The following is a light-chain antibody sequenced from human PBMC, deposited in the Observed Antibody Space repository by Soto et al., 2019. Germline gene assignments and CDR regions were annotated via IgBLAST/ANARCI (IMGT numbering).Light chain of an antibody. CDR2: LNSDGSH. Sequence: QLVLTQSPSASASLGASDKLTCTLSSGHSSYAIAWHQQQPEKGPRYLMKLNSDGSHSKGDGIPDRFLGSSSGAERYLTISSLQSEDEADYYCQTWGTGVVFGGGTKLTVL. CDR1: SGHSSYA. CDR3: QTWGTGVV. V-gene: IGLV4-69*02. J-gene: IGLJ2*01.